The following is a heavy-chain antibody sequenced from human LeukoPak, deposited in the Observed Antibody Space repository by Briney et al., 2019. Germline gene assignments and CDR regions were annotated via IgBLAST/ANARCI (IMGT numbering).Heavy chain of an antibody. J-gene: IGHJ4*02. CDR1: GYTFTSYG. Sequence: ASVKASCRASGYTFTSYGISWVRQAPGQGLEWMGWVSAYNGNTNYAQKLQGRVTMTTDTSTSTAYMELRSLRSDDTAVYYCAGEMVVADYWGQGTLVTVSS. CDR3: AGEMVVADY. V-gene: IGHV1-18*01. CDR2: VSAYNGNT. D-gene: IGHD2-15*01.